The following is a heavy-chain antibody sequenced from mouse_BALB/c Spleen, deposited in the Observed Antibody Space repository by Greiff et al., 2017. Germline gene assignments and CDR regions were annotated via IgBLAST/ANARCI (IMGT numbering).Heavy chain of an antibody. V-gene: IGHV14-3*02. D-gene: IGHD3-2*01. CDR1: GFNIKDTY. CDR3: ALRQLGLRYYYAMDY. J-gene: IGHJ4*01. CDR2: IDPANGNT. Sequence: EVQLQQSGAELVKPGASVKLSCTASGFNIKDTYMHWVKQRPEQGLEWIGRIDPANGNTKYDPKFQGKATITADTSSNTAYLQLSSLTSEDTAVYYCALRQLGLRYYYAMDYWGQGTSVTVSS.